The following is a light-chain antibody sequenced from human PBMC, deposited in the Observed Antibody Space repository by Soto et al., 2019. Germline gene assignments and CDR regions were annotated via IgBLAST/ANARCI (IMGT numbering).Light chain of an antibody. J-gene: IGLJ2*01. CDR3: QSYDSSLSGVV. V-gene: IGLV1-40*01. CDR2: GNI. Sequence: HSVLTQPPSVSGAPGQRVTISCTGSSSNIGAGYDVHWYLQLPGTAPKLLIYGNINRPSGVPDRFSGSKSGTSASLAITGLQAEDEADYYCQSYDSSLSGVVFGGGTMLTVL. CDR1: SSNIGAGYD.